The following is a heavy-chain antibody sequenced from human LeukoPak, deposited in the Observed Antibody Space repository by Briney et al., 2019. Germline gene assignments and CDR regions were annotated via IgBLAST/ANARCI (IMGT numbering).Heavy chain of an antibody. CDR1: GFTFSNYG. Sequence: GGSLRLSCAASGFTFSNYGMHWVRQAPGKGLEWVAFIRTDGSSQYYAGSVKGRFTISRDNSKNTLYLQMDSLRAEGSAVYYCARDGVASIDYWGQGTLVTVSS. D-gene: IGHD3-3*01. J-gene: IGHJ4*02. CDR2: IRTDGSSQ. V-gene: IGHV3-30*02. CDR3: ARDGVASIDY.